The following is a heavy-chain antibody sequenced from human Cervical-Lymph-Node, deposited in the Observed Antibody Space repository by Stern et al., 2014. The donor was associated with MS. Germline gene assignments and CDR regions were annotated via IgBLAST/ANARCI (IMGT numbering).Heavy chain of an antibody. Sequence: EVQLVESGAEVKKPGESLKISCKGSGYNFATYWIGWVRQMPGKGLEWVGIYYPGDSDTIYSPSFQGRVPISVDKSINPAYLQWSSLRTSDTAMYYCARGETSYCDFWGQGTLVTVSS. D-gene: IGHD3-9*01. V-gene: IGHV5-51*01. CDR2: YYPGDSDT. CDR1: GYNFATYW. CDR3: ARGETSYCDF. J-gene: IGHJ4*02.